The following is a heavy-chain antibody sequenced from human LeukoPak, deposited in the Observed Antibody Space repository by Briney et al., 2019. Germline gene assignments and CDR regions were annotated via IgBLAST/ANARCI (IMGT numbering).Heavy chain of an antibody. D-gene: IGHD4-17*01. CDR2: IRYDESHK. CDR1: GFTFSGYG. CDR3: ARVPATVTYYYYYYYMDV. V-gene: IGHV3-30*02. Sequence: GGSLRLSCAASGFTFSGYGMHWVRQAPGKGLGWVALIRYDESHKYYIDSVKGRFTISRDNSKNTPYLQMNSLRAEDTAVYYCARVPATVTYYYYYYYMDVWGKGTTVTVSS. J-gene: IGHJ6*03.